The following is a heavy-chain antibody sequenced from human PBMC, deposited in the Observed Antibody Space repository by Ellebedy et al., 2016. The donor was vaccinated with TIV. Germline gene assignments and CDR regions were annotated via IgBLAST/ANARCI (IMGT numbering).Heavy chain of an antibody. CDR2: IYYSGST. J-gene: IGHJ3*02. Sequence: SETLSLXCTVSGGSISSGDYYWSWIRQPPGKGLEWIGYIYYSGSTYYNPSLKSRVTISVDTSKNQFSLKLSSVTAADTAVYYCARVWDYYDSSAPSPPNDAFDIWGQGTMVTVSS. V-gene: IGHV4-30-4*01. CDR3: ARVWDYYDSSAPSPPNDAFDI. CDR1: GGSISSGDYY. D-gene: IGHD3-22*01.